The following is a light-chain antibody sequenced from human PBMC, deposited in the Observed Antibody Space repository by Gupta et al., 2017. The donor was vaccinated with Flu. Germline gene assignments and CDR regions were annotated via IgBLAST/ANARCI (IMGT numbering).Light chain of an antibody. V-gene: IGLV1-44*01. CDR2: RDH. CDR3: ATWDDGLNGPV. J-gene: IGLJ3*02. CDR1: SSSIGSNT. Sequence: QSVLTQPPSASGTPGQRVTISCPGRSSSIGSNTVNWYQQLPGAAPKLLIFRDHQRPSGVPDRFSGSKSGTSASLAISGLQSEDEAEYYCATWDDGLNGPVFGGGTKVTVL.